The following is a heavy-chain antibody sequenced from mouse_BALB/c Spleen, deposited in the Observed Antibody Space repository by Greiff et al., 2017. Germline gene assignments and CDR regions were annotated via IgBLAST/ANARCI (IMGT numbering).Heavy chain of an antibody. J-gene: IGHJ4*01. D-gene: IGHD2-1*01. CDR3: ARGGNYGDYAMDY. CDR1: GYTFTSYT. V-gene: IGHV1-4*01. Sequence: QVQLQQSGAELARPGASVKMSCKASGYTFTSYTMHWVKQRPGQGPEWIGYINPSSGYTNYNQKFKDKATLTADKSSSTAYMQLSSLTSEDSAVYYCARGGNYGDYAMDYWGQGTSVTVSS. CDR2: INPSSGYT.